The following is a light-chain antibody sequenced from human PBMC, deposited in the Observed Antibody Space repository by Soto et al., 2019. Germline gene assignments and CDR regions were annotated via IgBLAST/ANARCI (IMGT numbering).Light chain of an antibody. CDR3: QSYDNSLSSDVV. J-gene: IGLJ2*01. V-gene: IGLV1-40*01. CDR2: GNY. Sequence: QSVLTQPPSVSGAPGQTVTISCTGSSPNIGAGYDVHWYQQLPGTAPKLLIYGNYYRPSGVPDRFSGSKSGTSASLAITGLQAEDEADYYCQSYDNSLSSDVVFGGGTKLTVL. CDR1: SPNIGAGYD.